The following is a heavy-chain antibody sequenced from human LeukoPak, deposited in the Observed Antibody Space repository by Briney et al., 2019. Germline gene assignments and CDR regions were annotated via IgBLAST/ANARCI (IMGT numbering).Heavy chain of an antibody. CDR3: ARDLWYYGSGSYFGENYYSGMDV. J-gene: IGHJ6*02. CDR2: ISYDGSEE. D-gene: IGHD3-10*01. Sequence: PGESLRFSCVASGFPFSNFAVHWVRQSPGEGLQWVAVISYDGSEEYYADFVKGRFTISNDTSKNTVYLQMNSLRAEDTAVYYCARDLWYYGSGSYFGENYYSGMDVWGQGTTVTVSS. CDR1: GFPFSNFA. V-gene: IGHV3-30*04.